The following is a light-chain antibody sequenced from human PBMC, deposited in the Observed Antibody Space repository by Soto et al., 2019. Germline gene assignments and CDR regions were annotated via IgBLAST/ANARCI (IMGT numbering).Light chain of an antibody. CDR1: QSVSSN. J-gene: IGKJ4*02. Sequence: EIVMTQSPATLSVSPGERATLSCRASQSVSSNLAWYQQKPGQAPSLLIYDISARATGIPTRFSGSGSGTEFTLTISSLRSEDFAVYYCQQYNDWNLKCGGGTKVNIK. V-gene: IGKV3D-15*01. CDR2: DIS. CDR3: QQYNDWNLK.